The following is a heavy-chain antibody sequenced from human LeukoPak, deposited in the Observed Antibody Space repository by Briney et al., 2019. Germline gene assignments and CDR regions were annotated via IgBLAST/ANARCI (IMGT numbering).Heavy chain of an antibody. CDR2: ISAYNGNT. Sequence: ASVKVSCKASGYTFTSYGISWVRHAPGQGLELMGWISAYNGNTNYAQKLQGRVTMTTDTSTSTAYMELRSLRSDDTAVYYCARDPGSGGDLKYWGQGTLVTVSS. CDR3: ARDPGSGGDLKY. J-gene: IGHJ4*02. V-gene: IGHV1-18*01. CDR1: GYTFTSYG. D-gene: IGHD2-21*02.